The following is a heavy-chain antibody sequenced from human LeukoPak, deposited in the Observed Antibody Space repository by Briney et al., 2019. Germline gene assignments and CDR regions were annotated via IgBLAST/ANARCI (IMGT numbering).Heavy chain of an antibody. D-gene: IGHD3-9*01. CDR1: GFTFSSYS. V-gene: IGHV3-21*01. Sequence: GGSLGLSCAASGFTFSSYSMNWVRQTPGQGLEWVSSISGGSTYIYYADSLKGRFTISRDNAKNSLYLTMNSLRAEDTAVYYCARVAGDISQPEIDYWGQGTLVTVSS. CDR3: ARVAGDISQPEIDY. CDR2: ISGGSTYI. J-gene: IGHJ4*02.